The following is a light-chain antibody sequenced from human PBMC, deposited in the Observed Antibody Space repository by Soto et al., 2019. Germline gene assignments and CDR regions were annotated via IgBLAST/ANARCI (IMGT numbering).Light chain of an antibody. CDR3: QHLNSFPYT. CDR1: QGIGSY. V-gene: IGKV1-9*01. J-gene: IGKJ2*01. Sequence: IQLTQSPSSLSASVGDRVTVTCQASQGIGSYLAWYQQKPGKAPKLLIYGASTLQSGVPSRFSGSGSGTDFTLTISSLQPEDFGTYYCQHLNSFPYTFGQGTKLEIK. CDR2: GAS.